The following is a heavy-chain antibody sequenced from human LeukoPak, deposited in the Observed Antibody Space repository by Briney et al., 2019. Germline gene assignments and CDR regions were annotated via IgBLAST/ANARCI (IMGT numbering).Heavy chain of an antibody. D-gene: IGHD2-2*01. V-gene: IGHV1-69*13. J-gene: IGHJ6*03. CDR2: IIPIFGTA. CDR1: GGTFSSYA. CDR3: ARDIVVVPEHIHDYYYYYMDV. Sequence: SVKVSCKASGGTFSSYAISWVRQAPGQGLEWMGGIIPIFGTANYAQKFQGRVTITADESTSTAYMELSSLRSEDMAVYYCARDIVVVPEHIHDYYYYYMDVWGKGTTVTVSS.